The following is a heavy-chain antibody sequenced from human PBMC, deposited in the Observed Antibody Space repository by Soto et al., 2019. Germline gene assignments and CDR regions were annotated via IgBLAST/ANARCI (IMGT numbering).Heavy chain of an antibody. Sequence: ASVKVSCKASGGTFSSYAVHWVRQAPGQRLDWMGWINAGNGNTRFSQNLQGRVTITRDTSARTVYMELSSLRSEDTAVYYCARGHLAVVPVASWFYYMDVWGKGTTVTVSS. J-gene: IGHJ6*03. CDR1: GGTFSSYA. CDR3: ARGHLAVVPVASWFYYMDV. D-gene: IGHD2-2*01. V-gene: IGHV1-3*01. CDR2: INAGNGNT.